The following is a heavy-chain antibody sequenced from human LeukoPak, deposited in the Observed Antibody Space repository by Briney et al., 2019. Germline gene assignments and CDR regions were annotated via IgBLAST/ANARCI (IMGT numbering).Heavy chain of an antibody. J-gene: IGHJ4*02. Sequence: GGSPRLSCTATGFTFGVFGMAWVRQAPGQGLEWVSTISADGSNIHQADSVKGRFTISRDNSGGTLYLQMNSLRAEDTAIYYCAKDAGPQQLVFFDSWGQGTLVAVSS. CDR3: AKDAGPQQLVFFDS. CDR2: ISADGSNI. V-gene: IGHV3-23*01. D-gene: IGHD6-6*01. CDR1: GFTFGVFG.